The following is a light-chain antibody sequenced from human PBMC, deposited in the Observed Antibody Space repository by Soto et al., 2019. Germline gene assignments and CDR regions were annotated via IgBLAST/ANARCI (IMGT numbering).Light chain of an antibody. V-gene: IGLV2-8*01. CDR2: EVS. CDR1: SSDIGGYNS. CDR3: SSYAGSNNLL. Sequence: QSALTQPPSASGSPGQSVTISCTGTSSDIGGYNSVSWYQQHPGKAPKLMIYEVSKRPSGVPDRFSGSKSGSTASLTVSGLQAEDDADYYCSSYAGSNNLLFGGGTKLTVL. J-gene: IGLJ2*01.